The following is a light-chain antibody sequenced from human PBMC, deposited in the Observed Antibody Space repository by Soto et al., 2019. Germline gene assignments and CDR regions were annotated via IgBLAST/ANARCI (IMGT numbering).Light chain of an antibody. Sequence: DIQMTQSPSSLSASVGDRVTITCRASQSIITYLHWYQQKPGKAPKLLISNASSLQSGVPSRFSGSGSERDFTLSITSLQRAYYATYYCQQSYSSPRTFVQGTKLEIK. CDR3: QQSYSSPRT. J-gene: IGKJ2*01. CDR2: NAS. V-gene: IGKV1-39*01. CDR1: QSIITY.